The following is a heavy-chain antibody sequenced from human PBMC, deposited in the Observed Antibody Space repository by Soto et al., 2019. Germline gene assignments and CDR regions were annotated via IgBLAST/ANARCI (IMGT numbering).Heavy chain of an antibody. V-gene: IGHV5-51*04. J-gene: IGHJ6*02. CDR2: IYPGDSDT. Sequence: GESLKISCKGSGYSFTSYWIGWVRQMPGKGLEWMGIIYPGDSDTRYSPSFQGQVTISADKPISTAYLQWSSLKASDTAMYYCARGAVVVPAATTQYYYYYGMDVWGQGTTVTVSS. CDR3: ARGAVVVPAATTQYYYYYGMDV. D-gene: IGHD2-2*01. CDR1: GYSFTSYW.